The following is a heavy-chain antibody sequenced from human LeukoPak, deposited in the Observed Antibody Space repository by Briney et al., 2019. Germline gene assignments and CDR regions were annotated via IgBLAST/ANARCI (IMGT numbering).Heavy chain of an antibody. Sequence: ASVNVSCKASGYTFTSYGISWVRQAPGQGLEWMGWISTYNGNTNYAQKLQGRVTMTTDTSTSTAYMELRSLRSDDTGVYYCARDNDPGIGYSSPHTGGDYWGQRTLVTVSS. CDR2: ISTYNGNT. D-gene: IGHD6-13*01. V-gene: IGHV1-18*04. J-gene: IGHJ4*02. CDR1: GYTFTSYG. CDR3: ARDNDPGIGYSSPHTGGDY.